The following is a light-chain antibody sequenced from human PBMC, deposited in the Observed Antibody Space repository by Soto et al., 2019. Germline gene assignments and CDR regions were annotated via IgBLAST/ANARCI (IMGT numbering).Light chain of an antibody. J-gene: IGKJ1*01. CDR2: AAS. CDR3: QQSYSTPPEGT. CDR1: QGISSA. Sequence: IQLTQSPSPLSASVGDRVTITCRASQGISSALAWYQQKPGKAPKLLIYAASSLQSGVPSRFSGSGSGTDFTLTISSLQPEDFATYYCQQSYSTPPEGTFGQGTKVDIK. V-gene: IGKV1-39*01.